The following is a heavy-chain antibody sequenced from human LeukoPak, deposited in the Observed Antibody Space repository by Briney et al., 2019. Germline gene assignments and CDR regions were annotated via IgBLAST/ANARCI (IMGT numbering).Heavy chain of an antibody. CDR2: MNPNSGNT. CDR3: ARFPHSDSSSSDY. CDR1: GYTFTSYD. J-gene: IGHJ4*02. V-gene: IGHV1-8*01. Sequence: ASVKVSCKASGYTFTSYDINWVRQAPGQGLEWMGWMNPNSGNTGYAQKFQGRVTMTRNTSISTAYMELSSLRSEDTAVYYCARFPHSDSSSSDYWGQGTLVTVSS. D-gene: IGHD6-6*01.